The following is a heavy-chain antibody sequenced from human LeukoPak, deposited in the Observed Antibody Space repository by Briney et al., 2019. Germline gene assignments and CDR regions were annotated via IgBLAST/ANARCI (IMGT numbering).Heavy chain of an antibody. CDR2: IRYDGSNK. D-gene: IGHD3-22*01. Sequence: PGRSLRLSCAASGFTFSSYGMHWVRQAPGKGLEWVAFIRYDGSNKYYADSVKGRFTISRDNSKNTLYLQMNSLRAEDTAVYYCAKDKGLEFDYWGQGTLVTVSS. J-gene: IGHJ4*02. V-gene: IGHV3-30*02. CDR3: AKDKGLEFDY. CDR1: GFTFSSYG.